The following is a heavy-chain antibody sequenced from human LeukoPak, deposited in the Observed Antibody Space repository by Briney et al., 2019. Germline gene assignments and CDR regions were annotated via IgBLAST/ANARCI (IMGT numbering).Heavy chain of an antibody. D-gene: IGHD3-22*01. CDR3: ARPLLDYCDSSGPDAFDI. Sequence: GESLKISCKGSGYSFTSYWIGWVRQMPGKGLEWMGIIYPGDSDTRYSPSFQGQVTISADKSISTAYLQWSSLKASDTAMYYCARPLLDYCDSSGPDAFDIWGQGTMVTVSS. J-gene: IGHJ3*02. CDR1: GYSFTSYW. V-gene: IGHV5-51*01. CDR2: IYPGDSDT.